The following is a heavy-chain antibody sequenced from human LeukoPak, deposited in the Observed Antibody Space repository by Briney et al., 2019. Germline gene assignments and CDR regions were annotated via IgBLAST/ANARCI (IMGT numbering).Heavy chain of an antibody. V-gene: IGHV3-53*01. CDR2: IYSGGST. Sequence: PGGSLRLSCAASGFTVSNHFMSWVRQAPGKGLEWVSIIYSGGSTYYADSVKGRFTISRDNSKNTLYLQMNSLRAEDTAVYYCARHRSEAAFAFWGQGTLVTVSS. CDR1: GFTVSNHF. D-gene: IGHD3-10*01. CDR3: ARHRSEAAFAF. J-gene: IGHJ4*02.